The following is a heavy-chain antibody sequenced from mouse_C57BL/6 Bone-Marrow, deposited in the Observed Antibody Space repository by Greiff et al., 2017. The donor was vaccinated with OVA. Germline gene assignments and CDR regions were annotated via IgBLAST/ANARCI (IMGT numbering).Heavy chain of an antibody. J-gene: IGHJ2*01. Sequence: QQSGPELVKPGASVKIPCKASGYTFTDYNMDWVKQSHGKSLEWIGDINPNNGGTIYNQKFKGKATLTVDKSSSTAYMELRSLTSEDTAVYYCARRMNYYGSSYYFDYWGQGTTLTVSS. V-gene: IGHV1-18*01. CDR3: ARRMNYYGSSYYFDY. D-gene: IGHD1-1*01. CDR2: INPNNGGT. CDR1: GYTFTDYN.